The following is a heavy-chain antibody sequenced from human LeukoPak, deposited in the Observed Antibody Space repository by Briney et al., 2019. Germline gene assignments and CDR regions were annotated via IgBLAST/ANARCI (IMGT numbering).Heavy chain of an antibody. D-gene: IGHD3-22*01. J-gene: IGHJ4*02. Sequence: SETLSLPCTVSGFFIISGYYWGWVRQPPGKGLEWIGTMYHSGSTYYNPSLKSRVTISVDMSKNQFSLKLSSVTAADTAIYYCAITTSNVRDFDYWGQGTLVTVSS. CDR1: GFFIISGYY. CDR2: MYHSGST. V-gene: IGHV4-38-2*02. CDR3: AITTSNVRDFDY.